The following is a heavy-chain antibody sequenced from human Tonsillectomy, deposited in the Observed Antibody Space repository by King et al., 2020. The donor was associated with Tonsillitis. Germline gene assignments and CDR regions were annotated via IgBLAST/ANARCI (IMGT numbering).Heavy chain of an antibody. D-gene: IGHD2-2*01. Sequence: VQLVESGGGLVQPGGSLRLSCAASGFTFSSYSMNWVRQAPGKGLEWVSYISSSSSTIYYADSVKGRFTISRDNAQNSLYLQMNSLRAEDTAVYYCARDVCSSTSCSVNYYYGMDVWGQGTTVTVSS. CDR1: GFTFSSYS. V-gene: IGHV3-48*04. CDR3: ARDVCSSTSCSVNYYYGMDV. J-gene: IGHJ6*02. CDR2: ISSSSSTI.